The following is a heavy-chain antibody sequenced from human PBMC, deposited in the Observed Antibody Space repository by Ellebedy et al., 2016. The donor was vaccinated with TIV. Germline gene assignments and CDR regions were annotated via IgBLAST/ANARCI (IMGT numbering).Heavy chain of an antibody. J-gene: IGHJ3*02. CDR2: IRQDGREK. Sequence: GESLKISXAASGFTFSNYWMSWVRQAPGKGLEWVANIRQDGREKYYVDSVKGRFTISRDNAKNSLYLQMNSLRAEDTAVYYCAREDSSGWADPDAFDIWGQGTMVTVSS. CDR1: GFTFSNYW. CDR3: AREDSSGWADPDAFDI. V-gene: IGHV3-7*01. D-gene: IGHD6-19*01.